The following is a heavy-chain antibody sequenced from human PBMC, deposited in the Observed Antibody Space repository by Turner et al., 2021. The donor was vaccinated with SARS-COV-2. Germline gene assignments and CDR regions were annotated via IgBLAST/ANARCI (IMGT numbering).Heavy chain of an antibody. V-gene: IGHV3-9*01. CDR2: ISWNSGSI. J-gene: IGHJ6*02. D-gene: IGHD3-10*01. Sequence: EVQLVESGGGLVQPGWSLRLSCAASGFTFDDYFMHWVRQAPGKGLEWVLGISWNSGSIVYADSVKGRFTISRDNAKNSLYLQMNSLRAEDTALYYCAKDMVRGVIYYYYGMDVWGQGTTVTVSS. CDR1: GFTFDDYF. CDR3: AKDMVRGVIYYYYGMDV.